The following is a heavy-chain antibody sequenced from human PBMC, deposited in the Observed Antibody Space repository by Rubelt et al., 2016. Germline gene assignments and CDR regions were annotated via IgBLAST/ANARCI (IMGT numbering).Heavy chain of an antibody. V-gene: IGHV3-23*01. CDR1: GFTFSSYG. J-gene: IGHJ6*02. CDR2: LSGSGGST. D-gene: IGHD3-3*01. Sequence: LSCAASGFTFSSYGMHWVRQAPGKGLEWVSALSGSGGSTYYADSVKGRFTISRDNSKNTLYLQMNSLRAEDTAVYYCARSLPIFGVVIMPPWDRVAGDGMDVWGQGTTVTVSS. CDR3: ARSLPIFGVVIMPPWDRVAGDGMDV.